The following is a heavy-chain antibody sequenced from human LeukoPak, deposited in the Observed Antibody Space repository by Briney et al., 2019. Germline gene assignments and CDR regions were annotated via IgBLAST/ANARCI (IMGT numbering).Heavy chain of an antibody. CDR1: GYTFTGYY. J-gene: IGHJ4*02. V-gene: IGHV1-2*02. CDR2: INPNSGGT. Sequence: ASVKVSCKASGYTFTGYYRHWVRQAPGQGLEWMGWINPNSGGTSFAQKFQGRVTMTRDTSISTAYMELSRLRSDDTAVYYCARDRYSGSYYFDYWGQGTLVTVSS. CDR3: ARDRYSGSYYFDY. D-gene: IGHD1-26*01.